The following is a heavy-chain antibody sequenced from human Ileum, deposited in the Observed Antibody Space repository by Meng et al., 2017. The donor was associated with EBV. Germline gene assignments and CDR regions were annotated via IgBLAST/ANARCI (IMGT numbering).Heavy chain of an antibody. D-gene: IGHD3-22*01. V-gene: IGHV4-61*01. J-gene: IGHJ5*02. CDR1: GGSVSSGSYY. CDR3: ARTNYDSSGYYNWVDP. Sequence: QVQLQESGPGLVKPAETLSLTCTVSGGSVSSGSYYWTWIRQPPGKTLEWLGFIYYSGNTNYNPSLKGRVTLSIDMSKNQFSLNLTSVTAADTAVYYCARTNYDSSGYYNWVDPCGQGTLVTVSS. CDR2: IYYSGNT.